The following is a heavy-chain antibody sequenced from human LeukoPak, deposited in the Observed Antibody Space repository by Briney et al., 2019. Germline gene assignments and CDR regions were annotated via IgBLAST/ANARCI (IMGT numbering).Heavy chain of an antibody. D-gene: IGHD6-19*01. CDR3: ARGIAVAGRGDY. J-gene: IGHJ4*02. Sequence: SETLSLTCTVSGGSISGYYXXWXRQPXGKXXELIGYIYSTGITDYXPXLKSRVTXXXXTSKNQFSLKLSSVTAADTAVYYCARGIAVAGRGDYWGQGTLVTVSS. CDR2: IYSTGIT. V-gene: IGHV4-59*12. CDR1: GGSISGYY.